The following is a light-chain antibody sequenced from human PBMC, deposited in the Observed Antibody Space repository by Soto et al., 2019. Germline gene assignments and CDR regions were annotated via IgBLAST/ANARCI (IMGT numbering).Light chain of an antibody. CDR2: DAS. J-gene: IGKJ1*01. CDR1: QTISTW. CDR3: QHYHSYSPT. Sequence: QITQSRSTLAASVGDRVTITCRASQTISTWMAWYQQKPGKAPKLLIYDASSLASGVPSRFSGSGSGTEFTLTISSLQSEDFATYYCQHYHSYSPTFGQGTKVDIK. V-gene: IGKV1-5*01.